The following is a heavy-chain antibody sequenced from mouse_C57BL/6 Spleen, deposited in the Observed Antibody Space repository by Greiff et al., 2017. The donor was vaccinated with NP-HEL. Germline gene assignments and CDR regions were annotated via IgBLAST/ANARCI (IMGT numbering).Heavy chain of an antibody. D-gene: IGHD1-1*01. CDR3: ARPDYGSSYVGFAY. CDR2: ISSGSSTI. J-gene: IGHJ3*01. Sequence: EVKLMESGGGLVKPGGSLKLSCAASGFTFSDYGMHWVRQAPEKGLEWVAYISSGSSTIYYADTVKGRFTISRDNAKNTLFLQMTSLRSEDTAMYYCARPDYGSSYVGFAYWGQGTLVTVSA. CDR1: GFTFSDYG. V-gene: IGHV5-17*01.